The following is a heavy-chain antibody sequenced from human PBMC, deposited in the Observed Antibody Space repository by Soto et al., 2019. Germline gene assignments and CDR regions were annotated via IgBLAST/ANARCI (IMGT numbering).Heavy chain of an antibody. J-gene: IGHJ5*02. CDR3: AKDASIAAAGSLGFDP. V-gene: IGHV3-9*01. Sequence: GGSLRLSCAASGFTFDDYAMHWVRQAPGKGLEWVSGISWNSGSIGYADSVKGRLTISRDNAKNSLYLQMNSLRAEDTALYYCAKDASIAAAGSLGFDPWGQGTLVTVSS. D-gene: IGHD6-13*01. CDR1: GFTFDDYA. CDR2: ISWNSGSI.